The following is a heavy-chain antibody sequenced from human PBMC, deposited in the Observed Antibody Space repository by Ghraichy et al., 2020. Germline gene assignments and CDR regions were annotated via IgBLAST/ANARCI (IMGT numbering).Heavy chain of an antibody. CDR1: GFTFSNYA. CDR2: ISGSGDST. D-gene: IGHD2-2*02. CDR3: AKGRGSGTSCYNY. Sequence: GGSLRLSCAASGFTFSNYAMSWVRQAPGKGLEWVSTISGSGDSTYYADSVKGRFTISRDNSKNTLFLQMNSLRAEDTAVYYCAKGRGSGTSCYNYWGQGTLVTVSS. J-gene: IGHJ4*02. V-gene: IGHV3-23*01.